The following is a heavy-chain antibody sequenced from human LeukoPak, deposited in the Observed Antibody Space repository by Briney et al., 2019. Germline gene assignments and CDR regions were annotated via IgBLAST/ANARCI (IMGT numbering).Heavy chain of an antibody. Sequence: SETLSLTCTVSGGSISSYYWSWIRQPPGKGLEWIGYIYYSGSTNYNPSLKSRVTISVDTSKNQFSLKLSSVTAADTAVYYCARHQPYSSTNSHYDFWSGYYPPFDYWGQGTLVTVSS. CDR3: ARHQPYSSTNSHYDFWSGYYPPFDY. V-gene: IGHV4-59*08. D-gene: IGHD3-3*01. CDR2: IYYSGST. CDR1: GGSISSYY. J-gene: IGHJ4*02.